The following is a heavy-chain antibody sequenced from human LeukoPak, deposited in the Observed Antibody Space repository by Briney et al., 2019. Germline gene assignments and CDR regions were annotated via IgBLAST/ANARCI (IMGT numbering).Heavy chain of an antibody. Sequence: ASAKVSCKASGYTFTSYDINWVRQAPGQGLEWMGWMNPNSGNTGYAQKFQGRVTITRNTSISTAYMELSSLRSEDTAVYYCATSRSGSYSLYMDVGGKGTTLTLPS. V-gene: IGHV1-8*03. CDR2: MNPNSGNT. CDR3: ATSRSGSYSLYMDV. CDR1: GYTFTSYD. D-gene: IGHD1-26*01. J-gene: IGHJ6*03.